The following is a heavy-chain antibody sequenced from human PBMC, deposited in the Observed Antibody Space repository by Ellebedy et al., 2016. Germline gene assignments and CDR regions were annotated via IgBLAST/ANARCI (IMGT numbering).Heavy chain of an antibody. CDR1: GFTFGNYS. CDR3: AGGDEYWFFNWFDP. Sequence: GGSLRLSCAASGFTFGNYSMHWVRQAPGKGLEWISSITSTSRCIFYADSVKGRFTISRDNAKNSLYLQMDSLRAEDTASYYCAGGDEYWFFNWFDPWGQGTKVTVSS. J-gene: IGHJ5*02. D-gene: IGHD2-8*02. CDR2: ITSTSRCI. V-gene: IGHV3-21*01.